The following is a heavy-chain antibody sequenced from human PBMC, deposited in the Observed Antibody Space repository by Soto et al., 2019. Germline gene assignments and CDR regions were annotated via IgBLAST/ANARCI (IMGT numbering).Heavy chain of an antibody. Sequence: QITLKESGPTLVKPTQTLTLTCTFSGFSLSTSGVGVGWIRQPPGKXLEWLALIYWDDDKRYSPSLKSRLTXXXXXXXXXXXXXXXXXXXXXXXXXXXXXXXXXXXXXEYFQHWGQGTLVTVSS. J-gene: IGHJ1*01. V-gene: IGHV2-5*02. CDR1: GFSLSTSGVG. CDR3: XXXXXXXXXXEYFQH. CDR2: IYWDDDK.